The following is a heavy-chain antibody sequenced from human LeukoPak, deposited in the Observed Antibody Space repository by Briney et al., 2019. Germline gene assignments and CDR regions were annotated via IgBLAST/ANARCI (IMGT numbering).Heavy chain of an antibody. CDR1: GYSFTSYW. V-gene: IGHV5-51*01. CDR3: ARFGAMVGDIVVVPAANDAFDI. CDR2: IYPDDSDT. Sequence: GESLKISCKGSGYSFTSYWIGWVRQMPGKGLEWMGIIYPDDSDTRYSPSFQGQVTISADKSISTAYLQWSSLKASDTAMYYCARFGAMVGDIVVVPAANDAFDIWGQGTMVTVSS. D-gene: IGHD2-2*01. J-gene: IGHJ3*02.